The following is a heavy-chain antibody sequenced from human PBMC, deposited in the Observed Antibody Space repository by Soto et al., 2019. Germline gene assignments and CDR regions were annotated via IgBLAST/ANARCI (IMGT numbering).Heavy chain of an antibody. CDR3: PQTLGLPAAVSGRFNL. CDR2: IIPLFGRA. V-gene: IGHV1-69*05. CDR1: GGTFSSYA. Sequence: QVQLVQSGAEVKKPGSSVKVSCKASGGTFSSYAISWVRQAPGQGLEWMGGIIPLFGRANYAQKFQGRFTITLAASTGTAYMQQRSLRHKHTAVYYCPQTLGLPAAVSGRFNLWGRGTLVTASS. D-gene: IGHD2-2*01. J-gene: IGHJ2*01.